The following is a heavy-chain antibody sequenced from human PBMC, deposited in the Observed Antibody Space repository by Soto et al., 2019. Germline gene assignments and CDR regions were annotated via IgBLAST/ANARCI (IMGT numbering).Heavy chain of an antibody. CDR1: EFIFNNYA. Sequence: QVHLVESGGGVVQPGRSLRLSCAASEFIFNNYAMHWVRQAPGKGLEWVTIIGYDGNNESYADSVKGRFTISRDNSKNTLYLQMNSLKTYDTAVYYCARSDLDRSGYFFDYWGQGTLVNGSS. CDR3: ARSDLDRSGYFFDY. V-gene: IGHV3-30-3*01. J-gene: IGHJ4*02. D-gene: IGHD3-22*01. CDR2: IGYDGNNE.